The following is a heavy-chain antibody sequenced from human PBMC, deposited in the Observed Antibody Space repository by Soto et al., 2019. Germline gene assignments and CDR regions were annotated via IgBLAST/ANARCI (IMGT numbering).Heavy chain of an antibody. CDR3: AKEPVSITIFGVNGMDV. Sequence: PSETLSLTCTVSGGSISSGDYYWSWIRQPPGKGLEWIGYIYYSRSTYYNPSLKSRVTISVDTSKNQFSLKLSSVTAADTAVYYCAKEPVSITIFGVNGMDVWGQGTTVTVSS. D-gene: IGHD3-3*01. J-gene: IGHJ6*02. CDR1: GGSISSGDYY. CDR2: IYYSRST. V-gene: IGHV4-30-4*01.